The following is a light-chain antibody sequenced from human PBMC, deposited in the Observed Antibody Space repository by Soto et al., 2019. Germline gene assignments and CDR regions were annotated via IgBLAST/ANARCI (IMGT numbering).Light chain of an antibody. CDR1: NSNIGTNT. CDR3: AAWDDSLGAYV. V-gene: IGLV1-44*01. Sequence: SALAQPPSASATPGQRVTISCSGSNSNIGTNTVNWYQQLPGTAPRLLIYTNNQRPSGVPQRSSGSKTGTSASLAIGGLQSEDGADYYCAAWDDSLGAYVFGTGTKVTVL. J-gene: IGLJ1*01. CDR2: TNN.